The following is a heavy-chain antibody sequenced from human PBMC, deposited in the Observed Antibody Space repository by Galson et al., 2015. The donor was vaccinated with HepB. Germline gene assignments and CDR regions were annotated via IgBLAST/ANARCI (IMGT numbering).Heavy chain of an antibody. V-gene: IGHV3-73*01. J-gene: IGHJ6*02. CDR3: TRLGVLIAAAGMGYYGMDV. CDR2: IRSNANSYAT. D-gene: IGHD6-13*01. CDR1: GFTFSGSA. Sequence: SLRLSCAASGFTFSGSAMHWVRQASGKGLEWVGRIRSNANSYATAYAASVKGRFTISRDDSKNTAYLQMNSLKTEDTAVYYCTRLGVLIAAAGMGYYGMDVWGQGTTVTVSS.